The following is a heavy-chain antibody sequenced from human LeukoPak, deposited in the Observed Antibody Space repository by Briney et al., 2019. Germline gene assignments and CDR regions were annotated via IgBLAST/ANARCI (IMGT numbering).Heavy chain of an antibody. CDR2: ISAYNGNT. CDR1: GYTFTSYG. Sequence: GASVKVSCKASGYTFTSYGISWVRQAPGQGLEWMGWISAYNGNTNYAQKLQGRVTMTTDTSTSTAYMELRSLRSDDTAVYYCARGYCSGGSCYVQGWFDPWGQGTLVTVSS. D-gene: IGHD2-15*01. V-gene: IGHV1-18*01. CDR3: ARGYCSGGSCYVQGWFDP. J-gene: IGHJ5*02.